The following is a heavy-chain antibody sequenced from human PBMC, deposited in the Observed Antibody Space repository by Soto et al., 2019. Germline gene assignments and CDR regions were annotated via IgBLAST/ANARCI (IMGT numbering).Heavy chain of an antibody. CDR3: ARGAVTDGGGFDY. J-gene: IGHJ4*02. CDR2: ISSSSSTI. V-gene: IGHV3-48*02. D-gene: IGHD4-17*01. CDR1: GFTFSSYS. Sequence: EVQLVESGGGLVQPGGSLRLSCAASGFTFSSYSMNWVRQAPGKGLEWVSYISSSSSTIYYADSVKGRFNISRDNAKKSLYLQMNSLRDEDTAVYYCARGAVTDGGGFDYWGQGTLVTVSS.